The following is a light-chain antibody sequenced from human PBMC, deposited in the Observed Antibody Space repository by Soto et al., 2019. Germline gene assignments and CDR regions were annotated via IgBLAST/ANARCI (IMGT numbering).Light chain of an antibody. V-gene: IGKV3-20*01. CDR2: GAS. J-gene: IGKJ1*01. Sequence: EIVLTQSPGTLSLSPGERATLSCRASQSVSSSYLAWYQQKPGQAPRLLIYGASSRATGIPDRFSDSGSGTDFTLIISRREPEDFAVYYCQQYGSSPWTFGQGTKVEIK. CDR3: QQYGSSPWT. CDR1: QSVSSSY.